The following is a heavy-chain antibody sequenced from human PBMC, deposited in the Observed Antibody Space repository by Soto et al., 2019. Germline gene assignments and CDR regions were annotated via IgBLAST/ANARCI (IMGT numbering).Heavy chain of an antibody. J-gene: IGHJ4*02. Sequence: GSLRLSCAAPGFTFSSYAMSWVRQAPGKGLEWVSAISGSGGSTYYADSVKGLFTISIDNSKNALYLQMNSMRDEDTAVYYSAKAVVVVVVAAPSDYWGQGTLVTVSS. V-gene: IGHV3-23*01. CDR2: ISGSGGST. D-gene: IGHD2-15*01. CDR3: AKAVVVVVVAAPSDY. CDR1: GFTFSSYA.